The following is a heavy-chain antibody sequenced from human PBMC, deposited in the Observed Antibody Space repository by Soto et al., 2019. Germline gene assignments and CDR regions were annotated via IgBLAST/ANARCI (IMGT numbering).Heavy chain of an antibody. D-gene: IGHD3-3*01. V-gene: IGHV1-69*13. Sequence: SVKVSCKASGGTFSSYAISWVRQAPGQGLEWMGGIIPIFGTANYAQKLQGRVTMTADASTSTAYMELSSLRSDDTAVYYCAREPRDYDFWSGYYTDDAFDIWGQGTMVTVSS. CDR1: GGTFSSYA. J-gene: IGHJ3*02. CDR3: AREPRDYDFWSGYYTDDAFDI. CDR2: IIPIFGTA.